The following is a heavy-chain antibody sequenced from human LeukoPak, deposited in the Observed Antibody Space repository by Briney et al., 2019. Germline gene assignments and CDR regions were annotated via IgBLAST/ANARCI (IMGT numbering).Heavy chain of an antibody. CDR2: ITVSSSNE. J-gene: IGHJ5*02. V-gene: IGHV3-48*01. Sequence: GGSLRLSCAASGFTFSSSSMNWVRQAPGKGLEWVSYITVSSSNEYYADSVKGRFTISRDNAKNSLYLQMNSLRAEDTAVYYCAGGEYCTSTSCYRLDSGNWFDPWGEGTLLSVSS. D-gene: IGHD2-2*01. CDR3: AGGEYCTSTSCYRLDSGNWFDP. CDR1: GFTFSSSS.